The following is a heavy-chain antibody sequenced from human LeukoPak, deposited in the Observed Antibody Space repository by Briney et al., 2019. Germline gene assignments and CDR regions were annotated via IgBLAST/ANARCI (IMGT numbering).Heavy chain of an antibody. V-gene: IGHV3-23*01. D-gene: IGHD5-12*01. CDR2: ISGSGGST. CDR1: GFTFSSYA. Sequence: GGSLRLSCAASGFTFSSYAMSWVRQAPGKGLEWVSAISGSGGSTYYADSVKGRFTISRDNSKNTLYLQMNSLRAEDTAVYYCAKKRSGQYSGYDMWYYYGMDVWGQGTTVTVSS. CDR3: AKKRSGQYSGYDMWYYYGMDV. J-gene: IGHJ6*02.